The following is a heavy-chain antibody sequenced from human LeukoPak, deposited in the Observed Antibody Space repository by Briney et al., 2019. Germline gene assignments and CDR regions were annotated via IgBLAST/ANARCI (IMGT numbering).Heavy chain of an antibody. J-gene: IGHJ4*02. D-gene: IGHD1-26*01. CDR2: IYSGGST. CDR1: GFTVSSNY. V-gene: IGHV3-66*04. Sequence: GGSLRLSRAASGFTVSSNYMSWVRQAPGKGLEWVSVIYSGGSTYYADSVKGRFTISRDNSKNTLYLQMNSLRAEDTAVYYCASQNFGSYYPFDYWGQGTLVTVSS. CDR3: ASQNFGSYYPFDY.